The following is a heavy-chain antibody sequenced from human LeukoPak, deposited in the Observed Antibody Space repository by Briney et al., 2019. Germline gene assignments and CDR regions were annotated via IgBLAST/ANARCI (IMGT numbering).Heavy chain of an antibody. J-gene: IGHJ5*02. CDR3: ARYCSSTSCYSWFDP. D-gene: IGHD2-2*01. CDR1: GYTFTSYA. Sequence: GASVKVSCKASGYTFTSYAMNWVRQAPGQGLEWMGWINTNTGNPTYAQGFIGRFVFSLDTSVSTAYLQICSLKAEDTAVYYCARYCSSTSCYSWFDPWGQGTLVTVSS. CDR2: INTNTGNP. V-gene: IGHV7-4-1*01.